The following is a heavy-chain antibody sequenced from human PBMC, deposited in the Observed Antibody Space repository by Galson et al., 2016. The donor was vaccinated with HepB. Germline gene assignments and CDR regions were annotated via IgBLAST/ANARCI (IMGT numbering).Heavy chain of an antibody. J-gene: IGHJ4*02. V-gene: IGHV2-70*11. CDR2: IDWDDDK. CDR1: GFSLSSSGMS. Sequence: PALVKPTQTLTLTCTFSGFSLSSSGMSVSWIRQPPGKALEWLARIDWDDDKYYTTSLETRLTLSKDTSKNQVVLTTTNMGPVDTATYYCARTPGFAGRAYYFDYWGQGTLVTVSS. D-gene: IGHD2-21*01. CDR3: ARTPGFAGRAYYFDY.